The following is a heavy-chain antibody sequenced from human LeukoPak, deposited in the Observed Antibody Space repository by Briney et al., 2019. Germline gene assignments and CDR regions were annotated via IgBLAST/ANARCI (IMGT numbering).Heavy chain of an antibody. Sequence: SVKVSCKASGGTFSSYAISWVRQAPGQGLEWMGGIIPIFGTVNYAQKFQGRVTITADKSTSTAYMELSSLRSEDTAVYYCAVGYSSGWFNIDYWGQGTLVTVSS. V-gene: IGHV1-69*06. CDR2: IIPIFGTV. D-gene: IGHD6-19*01. CDR3: AVGYSSGWFNIDY. J-gene: IGHJ4*02. CDR1: GGTFSSYA.